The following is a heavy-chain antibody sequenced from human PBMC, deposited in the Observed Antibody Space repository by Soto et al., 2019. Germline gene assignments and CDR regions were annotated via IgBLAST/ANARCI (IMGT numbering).Heavy chain of an antibody. CDR1: GFTFGIYA. V-gene: IGHV3-23*01. CDR2: ISGSGGST. CDR3: AKGSMMTSPYCSSTSCPLGY. J-gene: IGHJ4*02. Sequence: GGSLRLSCAASGFTFGIYAMSWVRQAPGKGLEWVSSISGSGGSTYYADSVKGRFTISRDNSKNTLYLQMNSLRAEDTAVYYCAKGSMMTSPYCSSTSCPLGYWGQGTLVTVSS. D-gene: IGHD2-2*01.